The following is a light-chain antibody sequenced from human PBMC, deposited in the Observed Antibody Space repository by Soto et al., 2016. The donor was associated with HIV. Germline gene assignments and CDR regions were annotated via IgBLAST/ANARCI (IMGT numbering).Light chain of an antibody. CDR3: QKYNGAPALT. CDR1: QGISNY. Sequence: DIQMTQSPSFLSASIGDRVTITCRASQGISNYLAWYQQKAGKAPKLLIYAASILQSGVSSRFSGSGSGTDFTLSITSLQPEDVATYYCQKYNGAPALTFGGGTKVEIK. V-gene: IGKV1-27*01. J-gene: IGKJ4*01. CDR2: AAS.